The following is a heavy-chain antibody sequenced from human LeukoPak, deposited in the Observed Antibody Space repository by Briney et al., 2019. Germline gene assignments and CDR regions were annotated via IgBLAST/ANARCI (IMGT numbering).Heavy chain of an antibody. J-gene: IGHJ4*02. CDR1: GGSISSGSYY. V-gene: IGHV4-61*02. CDR2: IYTSGST. D-gene: IGHD7-27*01. CDR3: ARDLWAEGFDY. Sequence: SETLSLTCTVSGGSISSGSYYWSWIRQPAGKGLEWIGRIYTSGSTNYNPSLKSRVTISVDTSKNQFSLKLSSVTAADTAVYYCARDLWAEGFDYWGQGTLVTVSS.